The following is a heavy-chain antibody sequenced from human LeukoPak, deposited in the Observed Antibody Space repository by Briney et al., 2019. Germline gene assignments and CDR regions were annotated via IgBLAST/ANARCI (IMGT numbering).Heavy chain of an antibody. CDR3: ARVEEGYGSGRRENYYYYYMDV. V-gene: IGHV4-59*01. CDR1: GGSISSYY. Sequence: SETLSLTCTVSGGSISSYYWSWIRQPPGKGLEWIGYIYYSGSTNYNPSLKSRVTISVDTSKNQFSLKLSSVTAADTAVYYCARVEEGYGSGRRENYYYYYMDVWGKGTTVTISS. J-gene: IGHJ6*03. D-gene: IGHD3-10*01. CDR2: IYYSGST.